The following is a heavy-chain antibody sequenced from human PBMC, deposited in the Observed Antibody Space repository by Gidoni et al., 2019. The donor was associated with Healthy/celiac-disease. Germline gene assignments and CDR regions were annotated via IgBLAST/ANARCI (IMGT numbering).Heavy chain of an antibody. J-gene: IGHJ6*02. D-gene: IGHD2-15*01. CDR1: GFTFSSYD. Sequence: EVQLVESGGGLVQPGGSLRLSCAASGFTFSSYDMHWVRQATGKGLGWVSAIGTAGDTYYPGSVKGRFTISRENAKNSLYLQMNSLRAGDTAVYYCARGEGYCSGGSCISDYGMDVWGQGTTVTVSS. CDR3: ARGEGYCSGGSCISDYGMDV. CDR2: IGTAGDT. V-gene: IGHV3-13*01.